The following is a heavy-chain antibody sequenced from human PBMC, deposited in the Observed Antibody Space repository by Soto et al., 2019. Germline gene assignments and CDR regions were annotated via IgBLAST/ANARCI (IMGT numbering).Heavy chain of an antibody. CDR3: AKDLFDIVVVPAANKNSDY. J-gene: IGHJ4*02. V-gene: IGHV3-23*01. CDR2: ISGSGGST. D-gene: IGHD2-2*01. CDR1: GFTFSSYA. Sequence: GGSLRLSCAASGFTFSSYAMSWVRQAPGKGLEWVSAISGSGGSTYYADSVKGRFTISRDNSKNTLYLQMNSLRAEDTAVYYCAKDLFDIVVVPAANKNSDYWGQGTLVTVSS.